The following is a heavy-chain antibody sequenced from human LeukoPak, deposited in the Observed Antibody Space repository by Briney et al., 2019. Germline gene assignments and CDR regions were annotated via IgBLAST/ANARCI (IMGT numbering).Heavy chain of an antibody. Sequence: SVKVSCKASGGTFSSYAISWVRQAPGQGLEWMGGIIPIFGTANYAQKFQGRVTITADKSTSTAYMELSSLRSEDTAVYYCASRVAGAPNYYGMDVWGKGTTVTFSS. V-gene: IGHV1-69*06. J-gene: IGHJ6*04. CDR3: ASRVAGAPNYYGMDV. CDR1: GGTFSSYA. D-gene: IGHD3-10*01. CDR2: IIPIFGTA.